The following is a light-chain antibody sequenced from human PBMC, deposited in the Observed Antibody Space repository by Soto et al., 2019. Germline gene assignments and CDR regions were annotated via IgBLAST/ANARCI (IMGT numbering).Light chain of an antibody. CDR1: ISDIAR. CDR3: SSYTSSATVL. V-gene: IGLV2-18*02. CDR2: EVS. Sequence: QSALTQPPSVSGSPGQSVTISCTGAISDIARVSWYQQPPGTAPKLMIYEVSDRPSGVPDRFSGSKSGDTASLTISGLQAEDEADYYYSSYTSSATVLFGGGTKLTVL. J-gene: IGLJ3*02.